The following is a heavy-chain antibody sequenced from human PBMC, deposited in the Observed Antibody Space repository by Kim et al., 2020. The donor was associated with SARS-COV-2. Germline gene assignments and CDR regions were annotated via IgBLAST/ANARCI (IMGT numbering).Heavy chain of an antibody. CDR3: ARDLYSSNWKIDY. CDR1: GYTFTNNG. J-gene: IGHJ4*02. D-gene: IGHD6-13*01. Sequence: ASVKVSCKASGYTFTNNGISWVRQAPGQGLEWMGRISTHNGNTNYAQKFQGRVTMTTDTSTSAAYMDLRSLRSDDTAVYYCARDLYSSNWKIDYWGQGTLVTVSS. CDR2: ISTHNGNT. V-gene: IGHV1-18*01.